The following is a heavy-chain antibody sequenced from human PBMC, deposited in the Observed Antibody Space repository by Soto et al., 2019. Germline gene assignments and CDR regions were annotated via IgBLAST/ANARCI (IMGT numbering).Heavy chain of an antibody. CDR2: ISAYNGNT. V-gene: IGHV1-18*01. CDR3: ASVRADIVVVPAAMGDYYYYYMDV. CDR1: GYTFTSYG. D-gene: IGHD2-2*01. Sequence: SVKVSCKASGYTFTSYGISWVRQAPGQGLEWMGWISAYNGNTNYAQKLQGRVTMTTDTSTSTAYMELRSLRSDDTAVYYCASVRADIVVVPAAMGDYYYYYMDVWGKGTTVTVSS. J-gene: IGHJ6*03.